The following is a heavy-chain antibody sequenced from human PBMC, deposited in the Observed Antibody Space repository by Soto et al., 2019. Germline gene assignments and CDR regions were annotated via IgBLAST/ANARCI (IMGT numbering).Heavy chain of an antibody. CDR1: GFTVSSNY. V-gene: IGHV3-53*04. Sequence: GGSLRLSCAASGFTVSSNYMSWVRQAPGKGLEWVSVIYSGGSTYYADSVKGRFTISRHNSKNTLYLQMNSLRAEDTAVYYCARGSIESSSWYIDYWGQGTLVTVS. CDR2: IYSGGST. CDR3: ARGSIESSSWYIDY. J-gene: IGHJ4*02. D-gene: IGHD6-13*01.